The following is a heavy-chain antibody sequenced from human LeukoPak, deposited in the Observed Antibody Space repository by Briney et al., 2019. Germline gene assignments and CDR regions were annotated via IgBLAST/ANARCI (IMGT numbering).Heavy chain of an antibody. CDR2: IRDDVSNK. CDR3: AKDDY. J-gene: IGHJ4*02. Sequence: GGSLRLSCAASGFTFSSYGMHWVRQAPGKGLEWVAFIRDDVSNKYYAESVEGRFTISRDNSRNTLYLQMNSLRAEDTAVYSCAKDDYWGQGTLVTVSS. CDR1: GFTFSSYG. V-gene: IGHV3-30*02.